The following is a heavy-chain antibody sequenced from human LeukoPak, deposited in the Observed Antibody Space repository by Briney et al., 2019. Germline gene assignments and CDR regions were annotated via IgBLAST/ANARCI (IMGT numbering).Heavy chain of an antibody. J-gene: IGHJ4*02. D-gene: IGHD2-15*01. CDR1: GFTFSSYA. V-gene: IGHV3-23*01. Sequence: GGSLRLSCAASGFTFSSYAMSWVRQAPGKGLEWVSAISGSGGSTYYADSVKGRFTISRDNSKNTLYLQMNSRRAEYTAVYYCASPTGRGVVVAANWGQGTLVTVSS. CDR3: ASPTGRGVVVAAN. CDR2: ISGSGGST.